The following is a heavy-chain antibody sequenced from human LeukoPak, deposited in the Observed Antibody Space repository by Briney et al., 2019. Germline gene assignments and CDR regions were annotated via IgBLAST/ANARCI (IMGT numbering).Heavy chain of an antibody. CDR3: ARGEYLSYGMDV. Sequence: PSETLSLTCAVYGGSFSGYYWSWIRQPPGKGLEWIGEINHSGSTNYNPSLKSRVTLSVDTSKNQFSLKLSSVTAADTAVYYCARGEYLSYGMDVWGQGTTVTVSS. CDR1: GGSFSGYY. V-gene: IGHV4-34*01. J-gene: IGHJ6*02. D-gene: IGHD2-2*01. CDR2: INHSGST.